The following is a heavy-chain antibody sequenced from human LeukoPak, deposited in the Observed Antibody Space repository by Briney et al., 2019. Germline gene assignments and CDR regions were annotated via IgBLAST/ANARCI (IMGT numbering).Heavy chain of an antibody. CDR3: VRGPHIAATSY. V-gene: IGHV3-7*03. Sequence: GGSLRLSCVASGFSFNNYRMTWVRQAPGKGLEWVANIKQDGSEKQYVDSVKGRYAISRDNAKKSLYLQINTLRAEDTAVYYCVRGPHIAATSYWGQGTLVTVSS. D-gene: IGHD6-25*01. CDR1: GFSFNNYR. CDR2: IKQDGSEK. J-gene: IGHJ4*02.